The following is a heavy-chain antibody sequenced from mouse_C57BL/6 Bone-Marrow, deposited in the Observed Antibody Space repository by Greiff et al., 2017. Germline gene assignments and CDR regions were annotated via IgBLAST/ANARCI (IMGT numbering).Heavy chain of an antibody. J-gene: IGHJ4*01. D-gene: IGHD1-1*01. Sequence: QVQLKQPGAELVKPGASVKLSCKASGYTFTSYWMHWVKQRPGRGLEWIGRIDPNSGGTKYNEKFKSKATLTVDKPSSTAYMQLSSLTSEDSAVYYCARPIITTVVNYYAMDYWGQGTSVTVSS. CDR2: IDPNSGGT. CDR3: ARPIITTVVNYYAMDY. CDR1: GYTFTSYW. V-gene: IGHV1-72*01.